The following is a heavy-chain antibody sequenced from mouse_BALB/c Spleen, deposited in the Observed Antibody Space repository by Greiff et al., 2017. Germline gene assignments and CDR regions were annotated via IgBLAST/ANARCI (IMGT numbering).Heavy chain of an antibody. Sequence: EVQLVESGGGLVQPGGSRKLSCAASGFTFSSFGMHWVRQAPEKGLEWVAYISSGSSTIYCADTVKGRFTISRDNPKNTLFLQMTSLRSEDTAMYYCARVLTTVVAPYAMDYWGQGTSVTVSS. D-gene: IGHD1-1*01. J-gene: IGHJ4*01. V-gene: IGHV5-17*02. CDR3: ARVLTTVVAPYAMDY. CDR2: ISSGSSTI. CDR1: GFTFSSFG.